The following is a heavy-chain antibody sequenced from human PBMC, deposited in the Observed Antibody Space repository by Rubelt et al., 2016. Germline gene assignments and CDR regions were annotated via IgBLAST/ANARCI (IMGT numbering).Heavy chain of an antibody. D-gene: IGHD6-13*01. Sequence: QITLKESGPTLVKPTQTLTLTCTFSGFSLSTSGVGVGWIRQPPGKALEWLALLSWDDDKRYSPSLKSRLTITKDTTKNQIVLTITKDTSKNQVVLTMTNMDPVDTATYYCAHRAAAGPFDYWGQGTLVPVSS. CDR1: GFSLSTSGVG. CDR3: AHRAAAGPFDY. J-gene: IGHJ4*02. V-gene: IGHV2-5*02. CDR2: LSWDDDK.